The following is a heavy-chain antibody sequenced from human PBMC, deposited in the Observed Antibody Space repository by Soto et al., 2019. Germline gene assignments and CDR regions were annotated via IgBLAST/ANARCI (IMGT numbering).Heavy chain of an antibody. CDR1: GFIFTGHW. V-gene: IGHV3-74*01. Sequence: EEQVVESGGGLVQPGGSLRLSCAASGFIFTGHWMHWVRQGPGKGLDWVSGINNDGDATIYADSVKGRFTISGDNSNNMVYLQMYSLGAEVSTVYNCGTVLDRWGHGTQVTVSS. CDR2: INNDGDAT. J-gene: IGHJ5*02. CDR3: GTVLDR.